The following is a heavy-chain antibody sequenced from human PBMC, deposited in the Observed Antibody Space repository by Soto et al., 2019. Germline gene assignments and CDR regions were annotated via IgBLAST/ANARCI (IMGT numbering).Heavy chain of an antibody. V-gene: IGHV1-69*13. CDR1: GGTCSSYA. CDR2: IIPIFGTA. D-gene: IGHD1-1*01. CDR3: ARESTTGTLYFDY. Sequence: GASVKVSCKASGGTCSSYAISWVLQAPGQGLEWMGGIIPIFGTANYAQKFQGRVTITADESTSTAYMELSSLRSEDTAVYYCARESTTGTLYFDYWGQGTLVTVSS. J-gene: IGHJ4*02.